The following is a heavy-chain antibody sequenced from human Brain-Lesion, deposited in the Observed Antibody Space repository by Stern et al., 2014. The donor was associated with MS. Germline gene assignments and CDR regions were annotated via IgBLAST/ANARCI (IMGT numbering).Heavy chain of an antibody. J-gene: IGHJ4*02. CDR2: ISWNSGTI. D-gene: IGHD1-14*01. CDR3: ARDITGSSAYFAY. V-gene: IGHV3-9*01. CDR1: GFPFDDYA. Sequence: VQLVESGGDLVQPGRSLRLSCAAFGFPFDDYAMHWVRQAPGKGLEWVAGISWNSGTIGYADSVKGRVTTSRDNSYSSLYLQMNSLRPEDTALYYCARDITGSSAYFAYWGQGTLVTVSS.